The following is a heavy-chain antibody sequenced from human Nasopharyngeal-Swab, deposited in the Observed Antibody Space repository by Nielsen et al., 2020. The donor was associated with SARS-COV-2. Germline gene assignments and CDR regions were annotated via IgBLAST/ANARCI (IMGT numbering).Heavy chain of an antibody. Sequence: WIRPHPWTGMEWVGRIKSKTDGGTTGYAAPVKGRCTISRDDSKNTLYLQMNSLRTEDTAVYYCTTATAAAGTYYYDSSGYYYFDYWGQGTLVTVSS. J-gene: IGHJ4*02. D-gene: IGHD3-22*01. CDR2: IKSKTDGGTT. V-gene: IGHV3-15*07. CDR3: TTATAAAGTYYYDSSGYYYFDY.